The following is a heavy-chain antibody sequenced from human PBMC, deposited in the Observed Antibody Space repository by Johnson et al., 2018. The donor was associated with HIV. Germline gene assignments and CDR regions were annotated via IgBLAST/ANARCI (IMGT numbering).Heavy chain of an antibody. V-gene: IGHV3-53*01. CDR2: IYSGGST. D-gene: IGHD3-22*01. CDR1: GFTVSSNY. Sequence: VQLVESGGGLIQPGGSLRLSCAASGFTVSSNYMSWVRQAPGKGLEWVSVIYSGGSTYYADSVKGRFTISRDNSKNRRYLQMSSLSAEDTAVYYCASTTYYYDSSDAFDIWGQGTMVTVSS. CDR3: ASTTYYYDSSDAFDI. J-gene: IGHJ3*02.